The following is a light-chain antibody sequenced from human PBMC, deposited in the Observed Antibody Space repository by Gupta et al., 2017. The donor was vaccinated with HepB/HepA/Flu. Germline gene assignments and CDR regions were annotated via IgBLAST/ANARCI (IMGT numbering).Light chain of an antibody. CDR2: DNT. J-gene: IGLJ3*02. CDR3: GTWDTSLSAWV. Sequence: QSVLTQPPSVSAAPGQKVTISCSGSSTNIGNNYFSWYQQIPGTAPKLLIFDNTKRPSGIPDRFSGSKSGTSATLDITGLQTGDEADYYCGTWDTSLSAWVLGGGTQVTVL. CDR1: STNIGNNY. V-gene: IGLV1-51*01.